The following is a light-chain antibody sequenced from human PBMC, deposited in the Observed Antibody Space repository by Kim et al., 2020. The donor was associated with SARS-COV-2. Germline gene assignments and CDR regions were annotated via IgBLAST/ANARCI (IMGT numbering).Light chain of an antibody. CDR2: DVS. J-gene: IGLJ1*01. V-gene: IGLV2-14*03. CDR3: SSYSSSGTYV. CDR1: SSDVGGYNY. Sequence: QSALTQPASLSGSPGESITISCTGTSSDVGGYNYVAWYQQHPGKAPKVMIYDVSNRPSGVSNRFSGSKSGNTASLTISGLQTGDEADYYCSSYSSSGTYVFGTGTKVTVL.